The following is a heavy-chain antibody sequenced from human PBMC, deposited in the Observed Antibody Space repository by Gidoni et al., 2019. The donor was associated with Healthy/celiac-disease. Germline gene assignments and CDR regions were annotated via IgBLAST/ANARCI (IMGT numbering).Heavy chain of an antibody. CDR3: AKDISSSWFNNYYYYYGMDV. Sequence: EVQLVESGGVVVQPGGSLRLSCAASGFTFDDYTMHWVRQAPGRGLEWVSLISWDGGSTYYADSVKGRFTISRDNSKNSLYLQMNSLRTEDTVLYYCAKDISSSWFNNYYYYYGMDVWGQGTTVTVSS. J-gene: IGHJ6*02. CDR1: GFTFDDYT. CDR2: ISWDGGST. D-gene: IGHD6-13*01. V-gene: IGHV3-43*01.